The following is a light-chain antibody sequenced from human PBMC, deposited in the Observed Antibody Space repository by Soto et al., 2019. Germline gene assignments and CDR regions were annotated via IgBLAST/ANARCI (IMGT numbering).Light chain of an antibody. V-gene: IGKV3-15*01. Sequence: EIVMTQSPATLSVSLGERATLSCRASQTVSSNLAWYQQKPGQAPRLLIYSASTRATGIPARFSGSGSGTEFTLTISSRQSEDFAVYHCQQYYRWPLFTFGPGTKVNI. CDR2: SAS. J-gene: IGKJ3*01. CDR1: QTVSSN. CDR3: QQYYRWPLFT.